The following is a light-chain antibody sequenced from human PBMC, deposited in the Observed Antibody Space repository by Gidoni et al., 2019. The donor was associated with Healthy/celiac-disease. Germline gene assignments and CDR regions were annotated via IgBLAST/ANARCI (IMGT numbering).Light chain of an antibody. CDR1: QSISSW. CDR2: KAS. V-gene: IGKV1-5*03. Sequence: DIQMTQSPSTLSASVGDRVTITCRASQSISSWLAWYQQKPGKAPKLLIYKASSLESGVPSRFSGSGSGTEFTLTISSLQPDDFATYYCQQYNSPWTFXHXTKVEIK. J-gene: IGKJ1*01. CDR3: QQYNSPWT.